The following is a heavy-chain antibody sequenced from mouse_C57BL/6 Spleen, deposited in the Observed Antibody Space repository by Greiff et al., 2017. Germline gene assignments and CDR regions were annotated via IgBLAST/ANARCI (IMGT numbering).Heavy chain of an antibody. CDR1: GFTFSDYG. Sequence: EVMLVESGGGLVKPGGSLKLSCAASGFTFSDYGMHWVRQAPEKGLVWVAYISSGSSTIYYADTVKGRFTISRDNAKNTLFLQMTSLRSEDTAMYYCARTGESYYAMDYWGQGTSVTVSS. V-gene: IGHV5-17*01. CDR3: ARTGESYYAMDY. J-gene: IGHJ4*01. CDR2: ISSGSSTI.